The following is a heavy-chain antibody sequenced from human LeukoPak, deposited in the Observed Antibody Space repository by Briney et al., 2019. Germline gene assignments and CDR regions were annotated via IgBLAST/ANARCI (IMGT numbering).Heavy chain of an antibody. D-gene: IGHD2-2*01. Sequence: GGSLRLSCAASGFTFDDYAMHWVRQAPGKGLGWVSGISWNSGSIGYADSVKGRFTISRDNAKNSLYLQMNSLRAEDTALYYCAKGSVVPAAITSYYFDYWGQGTLVTVSS. CDR1: GFTFDDYA. CDR3: AKGSVVPAAITSYYFDY. J-gene: IGHJ4*02. V-gene: IGHV3-9*01. CDR2: ISWNSGSI.